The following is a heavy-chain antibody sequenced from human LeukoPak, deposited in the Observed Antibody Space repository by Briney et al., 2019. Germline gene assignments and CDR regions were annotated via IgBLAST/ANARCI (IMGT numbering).Heavy chain of an antibody. D-gene: IGHD1-14*01. Sequence: SETLSLTCTVSLDSTTSNFWSWVRQPPGKGLGWIGEIHRSGSPNYNPSLQSRVTISIDRSRNQIALELSSVTAADTAVYYCAREILGGFNPGAYWGQGTLVTVSS. CDR1: LDSTTSNF. CDR2: IHRSGSP. V-gene: IGHV4-4*02. CDR3: AREILGGFNPGAY. J-gene: IGHJ4*02.